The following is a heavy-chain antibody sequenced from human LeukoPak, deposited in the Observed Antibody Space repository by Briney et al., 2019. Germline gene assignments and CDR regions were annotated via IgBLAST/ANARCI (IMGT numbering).Heavy chain of an antibody. J-gene: IGHJ4*02. CDR1: GYTFTGYY. CDR2: INPNSGGT. CDR3: ARGRGTTGTFFIY. V-gene: IGHV1-2*02. D-gene: IGHD1-1*01. Sequence: ASVKVSCKASGYTFTGYYMHWVRQAPGQGLEWMGWINPNSGGTNYAQKFQGRVTMTRDTSISTAYMELSRLRSDDTAVYYCARGRGTTGTFFIYWGQGTLVTVSS.